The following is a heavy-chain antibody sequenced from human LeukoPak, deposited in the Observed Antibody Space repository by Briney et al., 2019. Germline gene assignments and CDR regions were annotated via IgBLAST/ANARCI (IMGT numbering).Heavy chain of an antibody. Sequence: PGRSLRLSCAASGFTFSSYGMHWVRQAPGKGLEWVAVIWCDGSNKYYADSVKGRFTISRDNSKNTLYLQMNSLRAEDTAVYYCASTGVLYDAFDIWGQGTMVTVSS. CDR1: GFTFSSYG. D-gene: IGHD7-27*01. V-gene: IGHV3-33*01. CDR3: ASTGVLYDAFDI. CDR2: IWCDGSNK. J-gene: IGHJ3*02.